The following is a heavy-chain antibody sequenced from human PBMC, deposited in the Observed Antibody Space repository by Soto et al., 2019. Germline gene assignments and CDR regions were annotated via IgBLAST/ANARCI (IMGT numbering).Heavy chain of an antibody. V-gene: IGHV4-39*01. J-gene: IGHJ5*02. Sequence: SETLSLTCTVSGGFIISSSYYWGWIRQSPGKGLEWIGSFYYSGSTYYSPSLRSRVTISVDTSRKQFSLKLSSVTAADTAVSYCARRRGWIDPWGQGTLVSVSS. D-gene: IGHD3-10*01. CDR2: FYYSGST. CDR3: ARRRGWIDP. CDR1: GGFIISSSYY.